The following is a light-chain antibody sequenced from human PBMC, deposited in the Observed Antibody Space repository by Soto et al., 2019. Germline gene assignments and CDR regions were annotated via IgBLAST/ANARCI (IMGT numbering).Light chain of an antibody. CDR1: QSVSSY. CDR2: DAS. CDR3: QQRSTLPLT. J-gene: IGKJ4*01. Sequence: EIVLTQSPATLSLSPGERATLSCRATQSVSSYLAWYQHKPGQAPRLLIYDASNRATGIPARFSGSGSGTEFTLTISSLEPEDFAVYYCQQRSTLPLTFRGGTKVEIK. V-gene: IGKV3-11*01.